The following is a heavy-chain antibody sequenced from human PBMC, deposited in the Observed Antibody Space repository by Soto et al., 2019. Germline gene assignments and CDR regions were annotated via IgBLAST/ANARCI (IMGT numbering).Heavy chain of an antibody. Sequence: SETLSLTCTVSGGSISSGGYYWSWIRQHPXKGLEWIGYIYYSGSTYYNPSLKSRVTISVDTSKNQFSLKLSSVTAADTAVYYCAREDGGYCSSTSCRKWGYYYYYGMGVWGQGTTVTVSS. V-gene: IGHV4-31*03. CDR1: GGSISSGGYY. CDR3: AREDGGYCSSTSCRKWGYYYYYGMGV. J-gene: IGHJ6*02. D-gene: IGHD2-2*01. CDR2: IYYSGST.